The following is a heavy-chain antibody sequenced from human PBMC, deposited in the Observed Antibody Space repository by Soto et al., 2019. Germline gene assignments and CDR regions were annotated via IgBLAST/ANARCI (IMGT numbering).Heavy chain of an antibody. D-gene: IGHD6-19*01. Sequence: SETLSLTCTVSGGSIGSGSYYWSWIRQHPGKGLEWIGYIYYSGSTYYNPSLKSRVTISIDTSTNQFSLKLSSVTAADTAVYFCARLTPQWPYLDYWGQGTLVTVSS. CDR3: ARLTPQWPYLDY. V-gene: IGHV4-31*03. CDR1: GGSIGSGSYY. J-gene: IGHJ4*02. CDR2: IYYSGST.